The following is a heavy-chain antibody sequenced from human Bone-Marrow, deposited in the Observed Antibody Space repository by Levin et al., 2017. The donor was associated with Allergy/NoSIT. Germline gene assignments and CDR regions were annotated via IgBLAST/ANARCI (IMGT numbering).Heavy chain of an antibody. J-gene: IGHJ6*02. D-gene: IGHD3-16*01. V-gene: IGHV3-30*18. CDR3: AKTQGAQSASYSYYCMDV. CDR2: ISFDGSNK. CDR1: GFTFSSYG. Sequence: GESLKISCAASGFTFSSYGMHWVRQAPGKGLEWVAVISFDGSNKYYADSVKGRFTISRDNSKNTLYLQMNSLRAEDTAVYYCAKTQGAQSASYSYYCMDVWGQGTTVTVSS.